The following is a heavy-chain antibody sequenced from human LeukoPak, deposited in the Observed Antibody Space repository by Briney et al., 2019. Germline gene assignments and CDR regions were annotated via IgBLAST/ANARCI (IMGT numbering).Heavy chain of an antibody. Sequence: GGSLRLSCAVSGFTFSSYAMSWVRQAPGKGLEWVANIKQDGSEKYYVDSVKGRFTISRDNAKNSLYLQMNSLRAEDTAVYYCARVQRNDGYYYYYYGMDVWGQGTTVTVSS. J-gene: IGHJ6*02. CDR1: GFTFSSYA. D-gene: IGHD1-1*01. V-gene: IGHV3-7*01. CDR2: IKQDGSEK. CDR3: ARVQRNDGYYYYYYGMDV.